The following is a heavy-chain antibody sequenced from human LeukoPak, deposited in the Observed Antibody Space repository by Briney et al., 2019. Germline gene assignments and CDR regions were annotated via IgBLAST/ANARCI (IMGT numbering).Heavy chain of an antibody. J-gene: IGHJ4*02. CDR3: ARGPQWLADFDY. CDR2: FYYSGST. D-gene: IGHD6-19*01. CDR1: GGSISSYY. Sequence: SETLSLTCAVSGGSISSYYWSWIRQPPGKGLEWIGYFYYSGSTYYNPSLKSRVTISVDTSKNQFSLKLSSVTAADTAVYYCARGPQWLADFDYWGQGTLVTVSS. V-gene: IGHV4-59*04.